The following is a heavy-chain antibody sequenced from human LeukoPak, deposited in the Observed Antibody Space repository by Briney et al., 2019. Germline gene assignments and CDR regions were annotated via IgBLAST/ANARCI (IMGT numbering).Heavy chain of an antibody. J-gene: IGHJ4*02. CDR3: ARDTMVRGVNY. CDR1: GYSISSGYY. V-gene: IGHV4-38-2*02. Sequence: SETLSLTCTVSGYSISSGYYWGWIRQPPGKGLEWIGSIYHSGGTYYNPSLKSRVTISVDTSKNQFSLKLSSVTAADTAVYYCARDTMVRGVNYWGQGTLVTVSS. D-gene: IGHD3-10*01. CDR2: IYHSGGT.